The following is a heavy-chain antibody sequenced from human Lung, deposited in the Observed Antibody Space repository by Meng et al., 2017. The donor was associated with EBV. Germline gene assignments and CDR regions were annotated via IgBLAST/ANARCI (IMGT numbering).Heavy chain of an antibody. CDR3: ACAFSGYYYH. Sequence: VQLGWSWGGVVQAVWSVNVSCAAAGLIFISYCMHWVRQGPGWGVVWVSRINSDGSSTSYANSVKGRFTISRDNAKNTLYLQMNSLRAEDTAVYYCACAFSGYYYHWGQGTLVTVSS. D-gene: IGHD3-22*01. J-gene: IGHJ5*02. CDR2: INSDGSST. CDR1: GLIFISYC. V-gene: IGHV3-74*01.